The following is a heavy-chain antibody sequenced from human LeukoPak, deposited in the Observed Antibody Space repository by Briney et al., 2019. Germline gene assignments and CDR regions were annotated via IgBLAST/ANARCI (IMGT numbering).Heavy chain of an antibody. V-gene: IGHV4-31*03. Sequence: SETLSLTCTVSGGSLSSGGYYWGWVRQHPGTGLEWIGYIYYSGSTYYNPSLKSRVTISVDTSKNQFSLKLSSVTAADTAVYYCARELPPTLYDIWGRGTLVTVSS. J-gene: IGHJ4*02. CDR1: GGSLSSGGYY. D-gene: IGHD3-9*01. CDR3: ARELPPTLYDI. CDR2: IYYSGST.